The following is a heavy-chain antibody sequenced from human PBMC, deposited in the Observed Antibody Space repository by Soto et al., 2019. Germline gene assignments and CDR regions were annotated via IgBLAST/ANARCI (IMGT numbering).Heavy chain of an antibody. V-gene: IGHV1-2*04. Sequence: QVQLVQSGAEVKKPGASVKVSCKASGYTFTGYYMHWVRQAPGQGLEWMGWINPNSGGTNYAQKFQGWVTMTRDTSISTAYMELSRLRSDDTAVYYCARALGYCSGGSCYYFDYWGQGTLVTVSS. J-gene: IGHJ4*02. CDR2: INPNSGGT. D-gene: IGHD2-15*01. CDR3: ARALGYCSGGSCYYFDY. CDR1: GYTFTGYY.